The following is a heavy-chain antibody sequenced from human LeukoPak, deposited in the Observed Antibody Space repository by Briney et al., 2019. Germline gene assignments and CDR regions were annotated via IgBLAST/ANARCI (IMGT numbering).Heavy chain of an antibody. CDR2: ISWNSGSI. Sequence: GRSLRLSCAASGFTFDDYAMHWVRQAPGKGLEWVSGISWNSGSIGYADSVKGRFTISRDNAKNSLYLQMNSLRAEDTALYYCAKSPVGGELEDAFDIWGQGTMVTVSS. J-gene: IGHJ3*02. CDR3: AKSPVGGELEDAFDI. D-gene: IGHD1-26*01. CDR1: GFTFDDYA. V-gene: IGHV3-9*01.